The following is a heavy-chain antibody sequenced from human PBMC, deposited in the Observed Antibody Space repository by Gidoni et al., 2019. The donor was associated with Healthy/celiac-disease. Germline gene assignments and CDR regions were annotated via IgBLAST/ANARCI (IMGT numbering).Heavy chain of an antibody. Sequence: QVQLVQSGAEVKKPGASVKVSCKVSGSTLTELSMHWVRQAPGKGLEWMGGFDPEDGETIYAQKFQGRVTMTEDTSTDTAYMELSSLRSEDTAVYYCATQKRGKLLWFRELLSGGDRHGMDVWGQGTTVTVSS. CDR2: FDPEDGET. D-gene: IGHD3-10*01. V-gene: IGHV1-24*01. J-gene: IGHJ6*02. CDR1: GSTLTELS. CDR3: ATQKRGKLLWFRELLSGGDRHGMDV.